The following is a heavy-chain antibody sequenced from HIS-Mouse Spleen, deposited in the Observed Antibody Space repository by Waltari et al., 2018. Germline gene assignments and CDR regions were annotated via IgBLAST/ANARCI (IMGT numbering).Heavy chain of an antibody. CDR1: GFTFRSYG. V-gene: IGHV3-30*18. CDR3: AKDRLYDSSGYYFDAFDI. Sequence: QVQLVESGGGVVQPGRSLRLSLAASGFTFRSYGMHWVRQAQGKGLEWVAVISYDGSNKYYADSVKGRFTISRDNSKNTLYLQMNSLRAEDTAVYYCAKDRLYDSSGYYFDAFDIWGQGTMVTVSS. J-gene: IGHJ3*02. D-gene: IGHD3-22*01. CDR2: ISYDGSNK.